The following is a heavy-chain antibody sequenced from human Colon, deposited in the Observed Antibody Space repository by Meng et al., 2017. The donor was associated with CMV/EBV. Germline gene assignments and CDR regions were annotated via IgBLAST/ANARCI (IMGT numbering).Heavy chain of an antibody. Sequence: GESLKISCQGSGYTYSNYWIGWVRQMPGKGLEWMAIIYPDDSETRYRPSFRGQVTISVDKSTTTAYLQWSSLKTSDTAIYYCASPTSDFYYYGMDVWGQGTTVTVSS. V-gene: IGHV5-51*01. CDR3: ASPTSDFYYYGMDV. J-gene: IGHJ6*02. CDR1: GYTYSNYW. CDR2: IYPDDSET.